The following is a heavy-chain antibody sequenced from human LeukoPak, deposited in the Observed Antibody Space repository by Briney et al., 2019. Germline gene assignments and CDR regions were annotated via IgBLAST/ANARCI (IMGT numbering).Heavy chain of an antibody. CDR2: IYSGGNT. CDR3: AKTFYDSGSYWGAFDY. Sequence: GGSLRLSCTVSGFTVSSNSMSWVRQAPGKGLEWVSFIYSGGNTHNSDSVKGRFTISRDNSKNTLYLQMNSLRAEDTAVYYCAKTFYDSGSYWGAFDYWGQGTLVTVSS. J-gene: IGHJ4*02. V-gene: IGHV3-53*01. D-gene: IGHD3-10*01. CDR1: GFTVSSNS.